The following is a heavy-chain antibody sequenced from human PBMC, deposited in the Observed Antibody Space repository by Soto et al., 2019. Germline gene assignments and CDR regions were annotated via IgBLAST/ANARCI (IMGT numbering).Heavy chain of an antibody. CDR2: IYPGDSDT. J-gene: IGHJ4*02. Sequence: GESLKISCKGSGYSFTSYWIGWVRQMPGKGLEWMGIIYPGDSDTRYSPSFQGQVTISADKSISTAYLQWSSLKASDTAMYYCAVGMVSTGYYNVSFDYWGQGTLVTVSS. D-gene: IGHD3-9*01. V-gene: IGHV5-51*01. CDR3: AVGMVSTGYYNVSFDY. CDR1: GYSFTSYW.